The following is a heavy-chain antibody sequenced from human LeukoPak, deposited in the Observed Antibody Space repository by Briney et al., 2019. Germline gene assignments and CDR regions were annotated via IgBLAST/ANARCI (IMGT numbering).Heavy chain of an antibody. V-gene: IGHV4-59*01. Sequence: SETLSLTCTVSGGSISSYYWSWIRQPPGKGLEWIGYIYYSGSTNYNPSLKSRVTISVDTPKNQFSLKLSSVTAADTAVYYCARGLSRNYYYYMDVWGKGTTVTVSS. CDR2: IYYSGST. D-gene: IGHD2/OR15-2a*01. CDR1: GGSISSYY. CDR3: ARGLSRNYYYYMDV. J-gene: IGHJ6*03.